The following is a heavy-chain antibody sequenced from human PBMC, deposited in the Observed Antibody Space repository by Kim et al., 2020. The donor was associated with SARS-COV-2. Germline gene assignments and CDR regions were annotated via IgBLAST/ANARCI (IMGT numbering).Heavy chain of an antibody. V-gene: IGHV3-30*18. D-gene: IGHD3-9*01. Sequence: GGSLRLSCAASGFTFSSYGMHWVRQAPGKGLEWVAVISYDGSNKYYADSVKGRFTISRDNSKNTLYLQMNSLRAEDTAVYYCAKSWTGYYWGFDYWGQGTLVTVSS. CDR1: GFTFSSYG. CDR3: AKSWTGYYWGFDY. J-gene: IGHJ4*02. CDR2: ISYDGSNK.